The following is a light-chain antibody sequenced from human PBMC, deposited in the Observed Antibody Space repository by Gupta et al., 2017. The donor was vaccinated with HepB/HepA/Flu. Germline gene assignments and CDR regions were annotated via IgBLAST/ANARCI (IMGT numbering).Light chain of an antibody. V-gene: IGKV3-15*01. Sequence: EIVMTHSPLTLSVSPGERATLSCRASQRITNNLAWYQQKPGQAPSVLIYGSFTRATGLPARFSGSGSGTEFTLTISSLQAEDFAVYYCQQDNNWPPTFGRGTKVEIK. CDR3: QQDNNWPPT. CDR1: QRITNN. CDR2: GSF. J-gene: IGKJ4*01.